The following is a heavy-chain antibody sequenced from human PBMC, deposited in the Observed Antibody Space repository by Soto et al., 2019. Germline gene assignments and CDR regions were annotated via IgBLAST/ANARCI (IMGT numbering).Heavy chain of an antibody. V-gene: IGHV3-23*01. CDR2: IGASGDIT. CDR3: AKDDFTDRGDDYFDY. J-gene: IGHJ4*02. CDR1: GFSFTNFA. Sequence: GGSLRLSCAASGFSFTNFAMSWVRQAPGKGLEWVAGIGASGDITWYADSVKGRLTISRDNSKNTLYLQLNSLRFEDTAVYYCAKDDFTDRGDDYFDYWGPGTLVTVSS. D-gene: IGHD2-21*02.